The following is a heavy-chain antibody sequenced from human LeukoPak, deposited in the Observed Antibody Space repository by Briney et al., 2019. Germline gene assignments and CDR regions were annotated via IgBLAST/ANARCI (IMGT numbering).Heavy chain of an antibody. V-gene: IGHV4-39*01. D-gene: IGHD1-26*01. J-gene: IGHJ5*02. CDR3: GRCSSGSYNWFDP. CDR2: MYYSGNT. Sequence: PSETLSLTCTVSGGSISSSSYYWAWIRQPPGKGLEWIGSMYYSGNTYYNPSLKSRVTISADTSKNQFSMKLSSVTAADTAVYYCGRCSSGSYNWFDPWGQRTLVTVSS. CDR1: GGSISSSSYY.